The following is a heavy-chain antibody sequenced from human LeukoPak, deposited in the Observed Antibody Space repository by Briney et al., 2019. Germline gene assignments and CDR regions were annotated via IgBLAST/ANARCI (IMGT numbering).Heavy chain of an antibody. CDR1: GGSVSGYY. V-gene: IGHV4-4*07. D-gene: IGHD2-2*01. Sequence: SETLSLTCTVSGGSVSGYYWTWIRQPAGKGLEWIGRTHSSGSTNYNPSLKSRVTMSVDTSKNQFSLKLSSVTAADTAVYYCARSGIDIVVVPAASYYYYYGMDVWGQGTTVTVSS. CDR3: ARSGIDIVVVPAASYYYYYGMDV. J-gene: IGHJ6*02. CDR2: THSSGST.